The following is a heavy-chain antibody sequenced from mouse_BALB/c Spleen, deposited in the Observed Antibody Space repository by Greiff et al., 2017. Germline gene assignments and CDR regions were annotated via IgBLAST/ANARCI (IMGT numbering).Heavy chain of an antibody. CDR1: GYTFTSYW. CDR2: INPSNGRT. CDR3: ARCSYVDYAMDY. V-gene: IGHV1S81*02. D-gene: IGHD1-1*01. Sequence: VQLQQPGAELVKPGASVKLSCKASGYTFTSYWMHWVKQRPGQGLEWIGEINPSNGRTNYNEKFKSKATLTVDKSSSTAYMQLSSLTSEDSAVYYCARCSYVDYAMDYWGQGTSVTVSS. J-gene: IGHJ4*01.